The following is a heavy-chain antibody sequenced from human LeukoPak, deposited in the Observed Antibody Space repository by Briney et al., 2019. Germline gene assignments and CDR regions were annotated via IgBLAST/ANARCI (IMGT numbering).Heavy chain of an antibody. CDR2: INWNGGST. V-gene: IGHV3-20*04. CDR1: GFTFDDYG. J-gene: IGHJ5*02. Sequence: GGSLRLSCAASGFTFDDYGMSWVRQAPGKGLEWVSGINWNGGSTGYADSVKGRFTISRDNAKNSLYLQMNSLRAEDTAVYYCARDLDPHTITIFGVLEFRSWFDPWGQGTLVTVSS. D-gene: IGHD3-3*01. CDR3: ARDLDPHTITIFGVLEFRSWFDP.